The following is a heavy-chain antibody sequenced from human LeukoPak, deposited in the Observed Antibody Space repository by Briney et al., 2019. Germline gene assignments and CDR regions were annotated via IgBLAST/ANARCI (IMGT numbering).Heavy chain of an antibody. CDR1: GGSFSFYY. CDR2: ISQSGST. D-gene: IGHD6-6*01. CDR3: ARGRDSSSSYPGY. Sequence: SETLSLTCGVSGGSFSFYYWSWIRQPPGKGLEWIGEISQSGSTNYNPSLKSRVNISLDTSENQFSLKLSSVTAADTAVYYCARGRDSSSSYPGYWGQGTLVTVSS. J-gene: IGHJ4*02. V-gene: IGHV4-34*01.